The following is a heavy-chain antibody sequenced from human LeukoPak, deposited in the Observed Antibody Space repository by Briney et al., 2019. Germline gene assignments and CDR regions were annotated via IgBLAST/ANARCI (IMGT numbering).Heavy chain of an antibody. CDR2: INPSGHIT. Sequence: ASVKVSCKASGFTFTGYYMHWVRQAPGQGLEWMGRINPSGHITNYAQKFQGRLTVTRDTPTSTAYMELSSLRSEDTAVYYCARVPPGDYYDSSGYSHYFDYWGQGTLVTVSS. CDR1: GFTFTGYY. V-gene: IGHV1-46*01. D-gene: IGHD3-22*01. J-gene: IGHJ4*02. CDR3: ARVPPGDYYDSSGYSHYFDY.